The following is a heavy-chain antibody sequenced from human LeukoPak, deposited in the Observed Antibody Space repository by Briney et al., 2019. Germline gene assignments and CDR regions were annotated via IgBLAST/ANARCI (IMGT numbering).Heavy chain of an antibody. J-gene: IGHJ4*02. Sequence: PGGSLRLSCVASGFIFSSYGMHWVRQAPGKGLEWVSSISSSSSYIYYADSVKGRFTISRDNAKNSLYLQMNSLRAEDTAVYYCARESSGWYWYWGQGTLVTVSS. CDR2: ISSSSSYI. V-gene: IGHV3-21*01. D-gene: IGHD6-19*01. CDR3: ARESSGWYWY. CDR1: GFIFSSYG.